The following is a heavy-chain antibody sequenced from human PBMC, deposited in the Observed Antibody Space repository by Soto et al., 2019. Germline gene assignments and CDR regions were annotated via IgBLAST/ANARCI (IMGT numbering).Heavy chain of an antibody. CDR1: GGSFSGYY. CDR2: INHSGST. D-gene: IGHD3-10*01. V-gene: IGHV4-34*01. Sequence: QVQLQQWGAGLLKPSETLSLTCAVYGGSFSGYYWSWIRQPPGKGLEWIGEINHSGSTNFNPSLKSRVTISVDTSKTQFSLKLSSVTAADTAVYYCARGREVRGVMPPHWYFDLWGRGTLVTVSS. J-gene: IGHJ2*01. CDR3: ARGREVRGVMPPHWYFDL.